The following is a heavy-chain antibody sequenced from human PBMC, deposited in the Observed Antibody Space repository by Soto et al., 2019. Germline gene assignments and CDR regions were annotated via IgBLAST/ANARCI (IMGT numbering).Heavy chain of an antibody. Sequence: SETLSLTCTVSGVSISSSNWWSWVRQPPGKGLEWIGEIYHSGSTNYNPSLKSRATISVDKSKNQFFLKLSSVTAADTAVYYCATMPGIVGATHFDYWGQGTLVTVSS. D-gene: IGHD1-26*01. CDR3: ATMPGIVGATHFDY. J-gene: IGHJ4*02. CDR1: GVSISSSNW. CDR2: IYHSGST. V-gene: IGHV4-4*02.